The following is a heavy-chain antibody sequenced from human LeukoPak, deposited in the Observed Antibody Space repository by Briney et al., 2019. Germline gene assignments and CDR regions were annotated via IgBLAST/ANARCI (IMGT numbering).Heavy chain of an antibody. CDR2: ISSNGDNT. J-gene: IGHJ4*02. V-gene: IGHV3-64D*06. CDR3: VRGTGY. Sequence: GGSLRLSCAASGFTFSSYGMHWVRQAPGKGLEYVSAISSNGDNTYYADSVKGRFTISRDNSKNTLYLQMSSLRADDTAVYYCVRGTGYWGQGTLVTVSS. CDR1: GFTFSSYG.